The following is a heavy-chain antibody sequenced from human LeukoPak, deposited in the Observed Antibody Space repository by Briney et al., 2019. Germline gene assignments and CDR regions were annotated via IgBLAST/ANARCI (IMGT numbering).Heavy chain of an antibody. J-gene: IGHJ4*02. CDR2: IYHSGSS. D-gene: IGHD6-13*01. Sequence: SETLSLTCAVSGGSISSGGYSWSWIRQPPGKGLEWIGYIYHSGSSSYNPSLKSRVTISVDTSKNQISLKLSSVTAADTAVYYCAGWSIAAAGRLDYWGQGTLVTVSS. V-gene: IGHV4-30-2*02. CDR1: GGSISSGGYS. CDR3: AGWSIAAAGRLDY.